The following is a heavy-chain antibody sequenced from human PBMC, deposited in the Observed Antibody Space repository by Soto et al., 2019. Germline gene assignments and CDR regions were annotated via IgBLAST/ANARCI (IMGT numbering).Heavy chain of an antibody. Sequence: ASVKVSCKASGYTFTSYGISWVRQAPGQGLEWMGWISAYNGNTNYAQKLQGRVTMTTDTSTSTAYMELRSLRSDDTAVYYCAREPYGDSTVVSFDYWGKGTLVTVSS. CDR1: GYTFTSYG. D-gene: IGHD4-17*01. J-gene: IGHJ4*02. V-gene: IGHV1-18*01. CDR3: AREPYGDSTVVSFDY. CDR2: ISAYNGNT.